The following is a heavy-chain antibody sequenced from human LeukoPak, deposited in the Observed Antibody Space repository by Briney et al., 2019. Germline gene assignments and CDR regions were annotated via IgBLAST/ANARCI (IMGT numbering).Heavy chain of an antibody. CDR2: IYTSGST. V-gene: IGHV4-59*10. CDR3: AKSNGYGLIDI. D-gene: IGHD3-22*01. J-gene: IGHJ3*02. CDR1: GGSFSGYY. Sequence: SEALSLTCAAYGGSFSGYYWSWIRQPAGKGLEWIGRIYTSGSTNYNPSLKSRVTMSVDTSKNQFSLKLNSVTAADTAVYYCAKSNGYGLIDIWGQGTMVTVSS.